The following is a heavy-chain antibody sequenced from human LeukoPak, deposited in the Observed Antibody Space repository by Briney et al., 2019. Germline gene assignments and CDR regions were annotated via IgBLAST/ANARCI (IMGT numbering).Heavy chain of an antibody. J-gene: IGHJ6*02. Sequence: ASVKVSCKASGYTFTSYYMHWVRQAPGQGLEWMGIINPSGDSTSYAQKFQGRVTMTRDTSTSTVYMELSSLKSEDTATYYCTTRACHAGGCSSSFYYYGLHFWGQGTTVSVSS. CDR3: TTRACHAGGCSSSFYYYGLHF. V-gene: IGHV1-46*01. CDR1: GYTFTSYY. D-gene: IGHD2-15*01. CDR2: INPSGDST.